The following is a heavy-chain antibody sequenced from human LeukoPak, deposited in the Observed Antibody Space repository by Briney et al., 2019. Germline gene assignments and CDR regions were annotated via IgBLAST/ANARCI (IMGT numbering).Heavy chain of an antibody. Sequence: SETLSLTCTVSGGSVSSYYWSWLRQPPGKGLEWIGYIYYSGSTNYNPSLKSRVTISVDTSKNQFSLKLSSVTAADTAVYYCARPYSSNWYGAFDIWGQGTMVTVSS. CDR2: IYYSGST. V-gene: IGHV4-59*02. CDR1: GGSVSSYY. CDR3: ARPYSSNWYGAFDI. J-gene: IGHJ3*02. D-gene: IGHD6-13*01.